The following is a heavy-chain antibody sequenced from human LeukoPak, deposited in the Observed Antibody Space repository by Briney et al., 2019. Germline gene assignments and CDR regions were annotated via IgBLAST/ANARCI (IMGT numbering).Heavy chain of an antibody. D-gene: IGHD3-3*01. CDR1: GFTFSSYA. J-gene: IGHJ5*02. CDR3: AKSSHISIGGRILNWFDP. Sequence: PGGSLRLSCAASGFTFSSYAMSWVRQAPGKGLEWVSAISGSGGSTYYADSVKGRFTTSRDNSKNTLYLQTNSLRAEDTAVYYCAKSSHISIGGRILNWFDPWGQGTLVTVSS. V-gene: IGHV3-23*01. CDR2: ISGSGGST.